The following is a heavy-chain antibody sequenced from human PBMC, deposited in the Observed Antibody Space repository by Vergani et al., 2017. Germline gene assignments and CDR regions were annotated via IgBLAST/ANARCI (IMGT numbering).Heavy chain of an antibody. CDR3: VREGSYCGSTTCRNPSYVYYYHMDV. D-gene: IGHD2-21*01. J-gene: IGHJ6*03. Sequence: EGQLVESGGGLAKPGGSLRLSCAASGFKFNEYIMNWVRQAPGKGLEWVSSISGSERYIFYAASLKGRVTISRDNSRNTLDLLMSSLRAEDTAIYYCVREGSYCGSTTCRNPSYVYYYHMDVWGEGTTVTVSS. V-gene: IGHV3-21*01. CDR2: ISGSERYI. CDR1: GFKFNEYI.